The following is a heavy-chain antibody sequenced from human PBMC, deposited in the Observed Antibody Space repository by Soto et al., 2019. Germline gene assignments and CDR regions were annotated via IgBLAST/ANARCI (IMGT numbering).Heavy chain of an antibody. CDR2: IDPSDSST. Sequence: GESLKISCEGSGYSFTSYWISWVRQMPGKGLEWMGRIDPSDSSTYYSPSFQGHVTISADKSISTSYLQWSSLKASDTAMYYCARHGKNDAFDIWGQGTMVTVSS. J-gene: IGHJ3*02. D-gene: IGHD1-1*01. V-gene: IGHV5-10-1*01. CDR1: GYSFTSYW. CDR3: ARHGKNDAFDI.